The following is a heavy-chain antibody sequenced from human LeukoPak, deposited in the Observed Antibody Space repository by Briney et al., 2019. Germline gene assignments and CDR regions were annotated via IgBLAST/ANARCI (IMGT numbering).Heavy chain of an antibody. CDR1: GGSISRYY. V-gene: IGHV4-59*08. J-gene: IGHJ4*02. CDR2: IYYSGST. CDR3: ARHGFKELWFDY. Sequence: SETLSLTCTVSGGSISRYYWSCIRQPPGKGLEWIGYIYYSGSTNYNPSLKSRVTISVDTSKNQFSLKLSSVTAADTAVYYCARHGFKELWFDYWGQGTLVTVSS. D-gene: IGHD5-18*01.